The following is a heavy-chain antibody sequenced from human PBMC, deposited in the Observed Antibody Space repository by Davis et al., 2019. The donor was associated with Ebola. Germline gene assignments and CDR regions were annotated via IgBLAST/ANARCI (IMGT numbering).Heavy chain of an antibody. J-gene: IGHJ4*02. CDR2: ISYTGTT. Sequence: PSETLSLTCTVSGGSVNNDFWSWIRQSQGKGLEWIGFISYTGTTNYNSSLKSRVTISVDTSKNQFSLTLTSLTAADTAVYYCARYSTLIQFDSWGQGTLVTVAT. V-gene: IGHV4-59*02. D-gene: IGHD2/OR15-2a*01. CDR1: GGSVNNDF. CDR3: ARYSTLIQFDS.